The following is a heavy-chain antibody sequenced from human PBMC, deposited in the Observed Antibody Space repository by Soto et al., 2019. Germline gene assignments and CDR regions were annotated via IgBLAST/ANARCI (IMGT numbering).Heavy chain of an antibody. CDR2: IYYSGST. CDR1: GGSISSSSYY. V-gene: IGHV4-39*01. CDR3: ARLTDLTRPDY. Sequence: SETLSLTCTVSGGSISSSSYYWGWIRQPPGKGLEWIGSIYYSGSTYYNPSLKSRVTISVDTSKNQFSLKLSSVTAADTAVYYCARLTDLTRPDYWGQGTLVTVSS. J-gene: IGHJ4*02.